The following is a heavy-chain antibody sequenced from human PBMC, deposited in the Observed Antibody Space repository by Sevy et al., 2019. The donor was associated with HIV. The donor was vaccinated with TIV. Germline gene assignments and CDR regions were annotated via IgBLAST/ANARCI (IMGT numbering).Heavy chain of an antibody. D-gene: IGHD1-7*01. J-gene: IGHJ4*02. CDR2: IHGGGTT. CDR1: GFIVTSNY. V-gene: IGHV3-53*01. CDR3: ARTPIGNYVDYFDY. Sequence: GGSLRLSCAASGFIVTSNYMSWVRQAPGKGLEWVSVIHGGGTTQYADSVKGRFTISRDNSKNTPYLQMNTLRAEDTAVYYCARTPIGNYVDYFDYWGQGTLVTVSS.